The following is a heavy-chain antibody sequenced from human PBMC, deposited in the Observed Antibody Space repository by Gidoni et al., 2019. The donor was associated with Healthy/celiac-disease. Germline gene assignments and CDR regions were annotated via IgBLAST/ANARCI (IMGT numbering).Heavy chain of an antibody. D-gene: IGHD2-2*01. CDR1: GGSISSGSYY. CDR3: ARQRTSCWDP. CDR2: IYTSGST. V-gene: IGHV4-61*02. J-gene: IGHJ5*02. Sequence: VQLQESGAGLVKPSQTLSLTCTVSGGSISSGSYYWSWIRQPAGKGLEWIGRIYTSGSTNYNPSLTSRVTISVDTSKNQFSLKLSSVTAADTAVYYCARQRTSCWDPWGQGTLVTVSS.